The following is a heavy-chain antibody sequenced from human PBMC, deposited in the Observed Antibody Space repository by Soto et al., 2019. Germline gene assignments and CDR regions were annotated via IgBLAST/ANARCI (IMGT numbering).Heavy chain of an antibody. D-gene: IGHD2-15*01. J-gene: IGHJ3*01. CDR3: ARSRVGYCSGGTCYLNAFDV. Sequence: SVKVSCKASGYSFTTYYIHWVRQAPGQGLEWMGVISPNPGSTSYAQRFQDRVTMTRDTSTSTVYMELSSPRSEDTAIYYCARSRVGYCSGGTCYLNAFDVWGQGTMVTVSS. V-gene: IGHV1-46*01. CDR1: GYSFTTYY. CDR2: ISPNPGST.